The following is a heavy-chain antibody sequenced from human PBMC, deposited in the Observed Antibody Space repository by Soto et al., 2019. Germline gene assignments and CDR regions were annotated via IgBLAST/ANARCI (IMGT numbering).Heavy chain of an antibody. D-gene: IGHD3-10*02. V-gene: IGHV2-5*02. CDR3: AHYVSTSPAGWFDP. CDR2: IYWDDDK. CDR1: GLSLSTSGEA. J-gene: IGHJ5*02. Sequence: QITLKESGPTLVKPTQTLTLTCTFSGLSLSTSGEAVCWIRQPPGKALEWLALIYWDDDKRYNPTLKTRLTITKDTSKNQVVLTLTNMDPVDTATYYCAHYVSTSPAGWFDPWGQGILVTVSS.